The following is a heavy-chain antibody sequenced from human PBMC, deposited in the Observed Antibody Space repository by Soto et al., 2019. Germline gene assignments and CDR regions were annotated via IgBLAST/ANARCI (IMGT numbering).Heavy chain of an antibody. CDR1: GGSISSGGYY. V-gene: IGHV4-31*03. CDR2: IYYSGST. D-gene: IGHD3-9*01. J-gene: IGHJ3*02. CDR3: ARAVTIFYAFDI. Sequence: PSETLSLTCTVPGGSISSGGYYWSWIRQHPGKGLEWIGYIYYSGSTYYNPSLKSRVTISVDTSKNQFSLKLSSVTAADTAVYYCARAVTIFYAFDIWGQGTMVTV.